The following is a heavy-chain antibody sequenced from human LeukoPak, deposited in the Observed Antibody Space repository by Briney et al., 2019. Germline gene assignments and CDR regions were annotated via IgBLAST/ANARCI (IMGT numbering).Heavy chain of an antibody. V-gene: IGHV1-58*01. CDR2: IVVGSGNT. CDR1: GFTFTNSA. Sequence: GTSVKVSCKASGFTFTNSAVQWVRQARGQRLEWIGWIVVGSGNTNYAQKFQERVTITRDMSTSTAYMELSSLRSEDTAVYYCAREGNRSSESSASYPLNYWGQGTLVTVSS. CDR3: AREGNRSSESSASYPLNY. D-gene: IGHD1-26*01. J-gene: IGHJ4*02.